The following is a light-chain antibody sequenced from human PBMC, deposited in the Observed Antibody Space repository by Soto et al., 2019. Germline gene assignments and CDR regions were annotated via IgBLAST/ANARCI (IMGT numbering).Light chain of an antibody. CDR2: HAS. CDR3: QQSYRAWT. Sequence: DIQVTQSPSSLSASVGDRVPITCRASQSIGTFLNWYQQKPGKPPRLLISHASSLQSGVPSRFSGSGSGTDFTLSVSSLQPDDVATYYCQQSYRAWTFGQGTKVDIK. J-gene: IGKJ1*01. CDR1: QSIGTF. V-gene: IGKV1-39*01.